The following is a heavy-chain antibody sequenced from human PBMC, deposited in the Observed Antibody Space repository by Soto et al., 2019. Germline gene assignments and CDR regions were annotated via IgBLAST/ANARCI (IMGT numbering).Heavy chain of an antibody. Sequence: GESLKISCKGSGYNFISYWISWVRQMPGKGLEWMGRIDPSDSYTNYSPSFQGHATISADKSISTAYLQWSSLKASDTAMYYCAGPYSSGEDTDVWGQGTTVTVSS. CDR2: IDPSDSYT. D-gene: IGHD3-22*01. V-gene: IGHV5-10-1*01. CDR3: AGPYSSGEDTDV. CDR1: GYNFISYW. J-gene: IGHJ6*02.